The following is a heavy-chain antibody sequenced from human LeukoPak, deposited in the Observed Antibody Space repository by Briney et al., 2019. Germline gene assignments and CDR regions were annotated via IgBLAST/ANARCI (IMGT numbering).Heavy chain of an antibody. CDR2: IKQDGSEK. J-gene: IGHJ4*02. V-gene: IGHV3-7*03. D-gene: IGHD3-22*01. Sequence: GGSLRPSCAASGFTFSSYWVNWVRQAPGKGLEWVANIKQDGSEKYYVDSVKGRFTISRDNAKNSLYLQMNSLRAEDTAVYYCAREGSYYDSSGYYSSFDYWGQGTLVTVSS. CDR3: AREGSYYDSSGYYSSFDY. CDR1: GFTFSSYW.